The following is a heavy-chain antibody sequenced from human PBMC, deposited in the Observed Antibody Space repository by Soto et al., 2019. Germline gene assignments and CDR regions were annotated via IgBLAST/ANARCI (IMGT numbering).Heavy chain of an antibody. V-gene: IGHV1-8*02. CDR3: ATGRNDGLLWSYFDY. CDR1: GGTFSSYA. Sequence: QVQLVQSGAEVKKPGSSVKVSCKASGGTFSSYAISWVRQATGQGLEWMGWMNPNSGNTGYAQKFQGRVTMTRNTSISTAYMELSSLRCEDTAVYYCATGRNDGLLWSYFDYWGQGTLVTVSS. J-gene: IGHJ4*02. D-gene: IGHD3-10*01. CDR2: MNPNSGNT.